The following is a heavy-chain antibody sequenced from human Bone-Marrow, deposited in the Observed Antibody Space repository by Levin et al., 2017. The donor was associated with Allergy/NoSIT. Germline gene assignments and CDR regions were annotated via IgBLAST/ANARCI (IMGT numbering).Heavy chain of an antibody. CDR2: IKEDGSEK. CDR1: GFTFSNFW. Sequence: SCAASGFTFSNFWMSWVRQAPGKGLEWVANIKEDGSEKYYVDSVQGRFTIPRDNAKNSLFVQMNSLRVEDTAVYYCARDQFRRATIGARWFDPWGQGTLVTVSS. J-gene: IGHJ5*02. D-gene: IGHD5-24*01. CDR3: ARDQFRRATIGARWFDP. V-gene: IGHV3-7*01.